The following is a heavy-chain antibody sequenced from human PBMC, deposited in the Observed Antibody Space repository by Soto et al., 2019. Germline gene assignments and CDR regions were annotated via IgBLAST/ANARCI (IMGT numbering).Heavy chain of an antibody. D-gene: IGHD2-8*01. CDR1: GLSLSSAW. CDR2: IKSKSDGGTT. CDR3: STDRYYSPVDH. Sequence: GLSLRLSCSASGLSLSSAWMSWVRQTPEKGLEWVGRIKSKSDGGTTDYAAPVKGRFTISRDDSENTLYLQMNSLKTEDTAVYYCSTDRYYSPVDHCRQGTRVAVSS. J-gene: IGHJ4*02. V-gene: IGHV3-15*01.